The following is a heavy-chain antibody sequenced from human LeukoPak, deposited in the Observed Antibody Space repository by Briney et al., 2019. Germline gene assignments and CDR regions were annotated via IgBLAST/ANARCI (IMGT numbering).Heavy chain of an antibody. V-gene: IGHV3-66*01. Sequence: GGSLRLSCAASEFSVGSNYMTWVRQAPGKGLEWVSLIYSGGSTYYADSVKGRFTISRDNSKNTLYLQMNSLRAEDTAVYYCARDPTDPWIQLWGDAFDIWGQGTMVTVSS. D-gene: IGHD5-18*01. CDR1: EFSVGSNY. CDR2: IYSGGST. CDR3: ARDPTDPWIQLWGDAFDI. J-gene: IGHJ3*02.